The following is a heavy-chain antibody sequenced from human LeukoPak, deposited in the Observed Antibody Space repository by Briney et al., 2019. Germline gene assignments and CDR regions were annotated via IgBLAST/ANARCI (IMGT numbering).Heavy chain of an antibody. D-gene: IGHD5/OR15-5a*01. CDR2: IYYSGST. CDR1: GGSISSGSYY. J-gene: IGHJ4*02. CDR3: ARQKSVPFDY. Sequence: SQTLSLTCTVSGGSISSGSYYWSWIRQPAGKGLEWIGSIYYSGSTYYNPSLKSRVTISVDTSKNQFSLKLSSVTAADTAVYYCARQKSVPFDYWGQGTLVTVSS. V-gene: IGHV4-30-2*03.